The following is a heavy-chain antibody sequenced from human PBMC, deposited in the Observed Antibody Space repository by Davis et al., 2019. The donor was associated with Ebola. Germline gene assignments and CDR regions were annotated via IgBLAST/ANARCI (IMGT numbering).Heavy chain of an antibody. CDR2: INPSGGST. CDR3: ARDTHISAAGYYFDY. V-gene: IGHV1-46*01. J-gene: IGHJ4*02. D-gene: IGHD6-13*01. Sequence: ASVKVSCKASGYTFTSYYMHWVRHAPGQGLEWMGIINPSGGSTSYAQKFQGRVTMTRDTSTSTVYMELSSLRSEDTAVYYCARDTHISAAGYYFDYWGQGTLVTVSS. CDR1: GYTFTSYY.